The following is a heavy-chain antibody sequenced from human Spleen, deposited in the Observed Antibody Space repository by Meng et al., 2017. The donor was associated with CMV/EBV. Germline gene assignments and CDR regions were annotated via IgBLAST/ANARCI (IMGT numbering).Heavy chain of an antibody. V-gene: IGHV1-2*02. CDR2: INPNTGGA. Sequence: ASVKVSCKASAYTFTDYYIHWVRQAPGQGLEWMAWINPNTGGARYAQDFQGRVTMTRDTSISTAYMELSRLRSDDTAVYYCAKRYCSSTSCLRIAFDIWGQGTMVTVSS. CDR3: AKRYCSSTSCLRIAFDI. CDR1: AYTFTDYY. J-gene: IGHJ3*02. D-gene: IGHD2-2*01.